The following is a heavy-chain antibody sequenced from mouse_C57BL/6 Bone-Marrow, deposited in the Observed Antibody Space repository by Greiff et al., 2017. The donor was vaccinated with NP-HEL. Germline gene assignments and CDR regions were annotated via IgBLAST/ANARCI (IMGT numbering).Heavy chain of an antibody. V-gene: IGHV5-15*01. CDR1: GFTFSDYG. CDR3: ARQGFDY. J-gene: IGHJ2*01. Sequence: EVQGVESGGGLVQPGGSLKLSCAASGFTFSDYGMAWVRQAPRKGPEWVAFISNLAYSIYYADTVTGRFTISRENAKNTLYLEMSSRRSEDTAMYYCARQGFDYWGQGTTLTVSS. CDR2: ISNLAYSI.